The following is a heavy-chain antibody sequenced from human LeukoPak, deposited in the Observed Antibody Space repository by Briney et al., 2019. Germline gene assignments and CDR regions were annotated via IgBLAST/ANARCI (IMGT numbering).Heavy chain of an antibody. CDR1: GVTFSSYA. Sequence: GGSLRLSCAASGVTFSSYAMSWVRQAPGKGLEWVSAISGSGGSTYYADSVKGRFTISRDNSKNSLYLQMNSLRAEDTAVYYCARDSGRAFDYWGQGTLVTVSS. D-gene: IGHD1-26*01. V-gene: IGHV3-23*01. J-gene: IGHJ4*02. CDR3: ARDSGRAFDY. CDR2: ISGSGGST.